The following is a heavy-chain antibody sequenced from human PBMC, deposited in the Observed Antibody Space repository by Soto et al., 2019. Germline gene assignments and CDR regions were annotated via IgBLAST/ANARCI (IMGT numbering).Heavy chain of an antibody. CDR1: GGSFSGYY. Sequence: QVQLQQWGAGLLKPSETLSLTCAVYGGSFSGYYWSWIRQPPGKGLEWSGEINHSGSTNYNPSLKSRVTISVDTSKNQFSLKLSSVTAADTAVYYCARVGKSPTPSYYFDYWGQGTLVTVSS. V-gene: IGHV4-34*01. CDR2: INHSGST. J-gene: IGHJ4*02. CDR3: ARVGKSPTPSYYFDY. D-gene: IGHD1-1*01.